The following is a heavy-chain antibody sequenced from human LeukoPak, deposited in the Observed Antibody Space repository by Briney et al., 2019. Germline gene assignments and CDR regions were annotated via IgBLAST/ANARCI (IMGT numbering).Heavy chain of an antibody. CDR1: GFTFRSFW. CDR3: ARDLGQYYDTSDNWFDP. CDR2: ISTDGGST. D-gene: IGHD3-22*01. J-gene: IGHJ5*02. Sequence: GGSLRLSCAASGFTFRSFWMHWVRQGPGKGLEGVSYISTDGGSTNYADSVKGRFTISRDNAKNTLNLQMNSLRAEDTAVYYCARDLGQYYDTSDNWFDPWGQGTLVTVSS. V-gene: IGHV3-74*01.